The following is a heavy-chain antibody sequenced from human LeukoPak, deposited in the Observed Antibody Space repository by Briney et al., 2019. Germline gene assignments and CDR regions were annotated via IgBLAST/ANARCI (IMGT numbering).Heavy chain of an antibody. D-gene: IGHD1-26*01. V-gene: IGHV3-23*01. CDR2: ITGSGGST. Sequence: GGSLRLSCAASGFTFSSYAMTWVRQAPGKGLEWVSSITGSGGSTYYADSGKGRFTISRDNSKNTLYLQMNSLRAEGTAVYYCAKDRYSGSPYLFDYWGQGTLVTVSS. J-gene: IGHJ4*02. CDR3: AKDRYSGSPYLFDY. CDR1: GFTFSSYA.